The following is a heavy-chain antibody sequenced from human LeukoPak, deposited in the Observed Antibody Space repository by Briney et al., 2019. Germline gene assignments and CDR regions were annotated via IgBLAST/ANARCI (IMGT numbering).Heavy chain of an antibody. V-gene: IGHV4-34*01. CDR3: ARKEGPLWFGELLYPFDY. CDR1: GGSFSGYY. Sequence: SETLSLTCAVYGGSFSGYYWSWIRQPPGKGLEWIGEINHSGSTNYNPSLKSRVTISVGTSKNQLSLKLSSVTAADTAVYYCARKEGPLWFGELLYPFDYWGQGTLVTVSS. D-gene: IGHD3-10*01. CDR2: INHSGST. J-gene: IGHJ4*02.